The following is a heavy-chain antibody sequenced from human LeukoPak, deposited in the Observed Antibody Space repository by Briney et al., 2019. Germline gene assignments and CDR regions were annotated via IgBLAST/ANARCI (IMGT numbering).Heavy chain of an antibody. V-gene: IGHV4-31*03. CDR1: GGSISSGGYY. J-gene: IGHJ4*02. CDR3: ASSTYYDFWSGYYLFDY. Sequence: SETLSLTCTVSGGSISSGGYYWSWVRQHPGKGLEWIGYIYYSGSTYYNPSLKSRVTISVDTSKNQFSLKLSSVTAADTAVYYCASSTYYDFWSGYYLFDYWGQGTLVTVSS. CDR2: IYYSGST. D-gene: IGHD3-3*01.